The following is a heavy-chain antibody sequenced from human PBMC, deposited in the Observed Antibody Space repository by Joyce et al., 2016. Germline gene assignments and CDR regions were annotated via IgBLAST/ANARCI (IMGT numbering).Heavy chain of an antibody. D-gene: IGHD4-11*01. CDR1: GGSIRSRSNF. Sequence: QLQLQESGPGLVKPSETLSLTCTVSGGSIRSRSNFWGWIRQPPGKGLEWIGSIYYNGSTYYNPSLRSRVIISLDTSKSQFSLRLSSVTAADTAVYYCAREGGPTVTTTNFDYWGQGILVTVSS. J-gene: IGHJ4*02. CDR2: IYYNGST. CDR3: AREGGPTVTTTNFDY. V-gene: IGHV4-39*07.